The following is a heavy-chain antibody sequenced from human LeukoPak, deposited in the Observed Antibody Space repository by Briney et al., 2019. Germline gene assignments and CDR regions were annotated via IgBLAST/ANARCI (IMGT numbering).Heavy chain of an antibody. V-gene: IGHV1-2*06. CDR2: ITLNSGAT. CDR3: ATDKGYRNYFDY. J-gene: IGHJ4*02. Sequence: ASVKVSCKTSGYTFTGYNMHWVRQAPGQGLEWPGRITLNSGATGYAQKFQGRVTMTRDTSISTVYMELSRLRSDDTAVYYCATDKGYRNYFDYWGQGTLVTVSS. D-gene: IGHD5-12*01. CDR1: GYTFTGYN.